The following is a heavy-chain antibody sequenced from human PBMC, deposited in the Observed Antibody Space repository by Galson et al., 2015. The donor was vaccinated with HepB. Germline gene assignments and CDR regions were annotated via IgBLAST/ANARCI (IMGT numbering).Heavy chain of an antibody. CDR3: AQERGCGGTNCHNLRGY. CDR1: GSTLSGHA. CDR2: VTIGGYI. J-gene: IGHJ4*02. V-gene: IGHV3-23*01. Sequence: SLRLSCAASGSTLSGHAMAWVRHAPGKGLEWVSSVTIGGYIYYADSVKGRFTISRDISKNTLYLQMNSLRVEDTAVYYCAQERGCGGTNCHNLRGYWGPGTLVTVSS. D-gene: IGHD2-2*02.